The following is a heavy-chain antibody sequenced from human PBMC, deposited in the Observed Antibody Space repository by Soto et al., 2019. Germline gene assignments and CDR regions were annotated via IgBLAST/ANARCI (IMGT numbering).Heavy chain of an antibody. CDR1: GGLFSSYA. D-gene: IGHD3-22*01. CDR2: IIPVFSTA. Sequence: QEQLVQSGAEVKKPGSSVKVSCKASGGLFSSYAISWVRQAPGQGLEWMGGIIPVFSTAYYAQKFQGRVTITADESTNTAYMELSSLRSEDTAMYYCARGCSGYVWFNEFWGQGSLVTVSS. CDR3: ARGCSGYVWFNEF. J-gene: IGHJ4*02. V-gene: IGHV1-69*01.